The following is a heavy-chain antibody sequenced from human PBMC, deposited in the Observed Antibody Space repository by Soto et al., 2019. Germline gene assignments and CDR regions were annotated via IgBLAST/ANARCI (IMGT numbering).Heavy chain of an antibody. D-gene: IGHD3-10*01. J-gene: IGHJ4*02. CDR1: GGSISSSSYY. CDR2: IYYTGTT. Sequence: SETLSLTCTVSGGSISSSSYYWGWIRQPPGKGLEWIGSIYYTGTTYYDPSLGSRVTISVDTSKNQFSLKLSSVTAADTAVYYCTRPGFDQQLFSYWGQGTLVPVSS. V-gene: IGHV4-39*01. CDR3: TRPGFDQQLFSY.